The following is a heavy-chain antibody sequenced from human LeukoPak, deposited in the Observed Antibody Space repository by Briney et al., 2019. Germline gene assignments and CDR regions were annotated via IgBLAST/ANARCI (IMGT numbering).Heavy chain of an antibody. CDR3: ARDDVGSSSAEDGY. CDR2: INPNSGGT. Sequence: EASVKVSCKASGYTFTGYYMHWVRQAPGQGLGWMGWINPNSGGTNYAQKFQGRVTMTRDTSISTAYMELSRLRSDDTAVYYCARDDVGSSSAEDGYWGQGTLVTVST. J-gene: IGHJ4*02. V-gene: IGHV1-2*02. CDR1: GYTFTGYY. D-gene: IGHD6-6*01.